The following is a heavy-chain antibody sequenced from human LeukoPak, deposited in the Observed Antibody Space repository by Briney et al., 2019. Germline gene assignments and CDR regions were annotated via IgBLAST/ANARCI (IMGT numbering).Heavy chain of an antibody. CDR3: ARRGVSYYYGSGSGFDY. J-gene: IGHJ4*02. CDR1: GFTFRSYT. D-gene: IGHD3-10*01. CDR2: ISSSTTYI. V-gene: IGHV3-21*01. Sequence: GGSLRLSCAASGFTFRSYTMNWVRQAPGKGLEWVSSISSSTTYIYYADSVKGRFTISRDNAKNSLYLQMNSLRAEDTAVYYCARRGVSYYYGSGSGFDYWGQGTLVTVSS.